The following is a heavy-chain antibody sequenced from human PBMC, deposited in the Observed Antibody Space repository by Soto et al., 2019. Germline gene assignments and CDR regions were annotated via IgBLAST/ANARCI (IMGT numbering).Heavy chain of an antibody. J-gene: IGHJ4*02. D-gene: IGHD2-15*01. Sequence: ASAKVSWEVPGYTITELSMQWARQAHGKGLEWMGGFDPEDGETIYAQKFQGRVTMTEDTSTDTAYMELSSLRSEDTAVYYCATDRCSGGSCYYYSFGQGTLVTVSS. V-gene: IGHV1-24*01. CDR1: GYTITELS. CDR3: ATDRCSGGSCYYYS. CDR2: FDPEDGET.